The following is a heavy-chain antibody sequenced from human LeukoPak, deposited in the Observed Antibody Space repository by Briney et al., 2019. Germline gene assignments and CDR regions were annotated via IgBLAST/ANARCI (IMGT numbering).Heavy chain of an antibody. V-gene: IGHV3-33*01. J-gene: IGHJ4*02. CDR2: IWYDGSND. D-gene: IGHD6-19*01. CDR3: ARDPSGSGWSLNN. CDR1: GFNFGSDA. Sequence: PGGSLRLSCTVSGFNFGSDAMHWVRQAPGKGLEWVAFIWYDGSNDHYADSVKGRFTISRDNSKNTVCLRMNSLRVEDTAVYYCARDPSGSGWSLNNWGQGTLVTVSS.